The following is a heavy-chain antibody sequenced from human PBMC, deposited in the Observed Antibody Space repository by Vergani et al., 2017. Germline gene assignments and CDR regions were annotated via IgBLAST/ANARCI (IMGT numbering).Heavy chain of an antibody. Sequence: QVQLVQSGAEVKKPGASVKVSCKASGYTFTSYGISWVRQAPGQGIEWMGWISAYNGNTNYAQKLQGRVTMTTDTSTSTAYMELRSLRSDDTAVYYCARGVYITMVRGVITDFDYWGQGTLVTVSS. D-gene: IGHD3-10*01. CDR1: GYTFTSYG. CDR2: ISAYNGNT. V-gene: IGHV1-18*01. CDR3: ARGVYITMVRGVITDFDY. J-gene: IGHJ4*02.